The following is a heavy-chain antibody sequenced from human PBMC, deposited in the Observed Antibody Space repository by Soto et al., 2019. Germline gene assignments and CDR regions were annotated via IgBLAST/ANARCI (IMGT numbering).Heavy chain of an antibody. CDR1: GYPVTAYY. J-gene: IGHJ3*02. CDR3: ARGGGVGVAGSAAFDM. V-gene: IGHV1-2*02. D-gene: IGHD3-3*01. CDR2: INPATGAA. Sequence: QLHLVQSGAVVKKPGASVTVSCSASGYPVTAYYMHWVRQAPGRGLEWMGGINPATGAAKYTQTFQGRVTITRDTSTCTAFMEPSGLTSEDTAVFYCARGGGVGVAGSAAFDMWGQGTLVTVSS.